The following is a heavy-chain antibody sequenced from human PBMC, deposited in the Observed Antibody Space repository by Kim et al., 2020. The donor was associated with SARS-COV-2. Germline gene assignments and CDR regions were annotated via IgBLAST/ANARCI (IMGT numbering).Heavy chain of an antibody. J-gene: IGHJ5*02. V-gene: IGHV4-59*01. D-gene: IGHD1-26*01. CDR3: ARDSGSYSSNNWFDP. Sequence: PHHRHRATISVDTSKNQFSLKLGSVTAADTAVYYCARDSGSYSSNNWFDPWGQGTLVTVSS.